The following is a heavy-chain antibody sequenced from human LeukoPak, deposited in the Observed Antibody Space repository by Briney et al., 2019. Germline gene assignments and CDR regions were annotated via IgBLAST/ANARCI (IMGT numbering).Heavy chain of an antibody. V-gene: IGHV5-51*01. CDR2: IYPGDSDI. CDR1: GYSFTSYW. Sequence: GESLKISCKGSGYSFTSYWIGWVRQMPGKGLEWMGIIYPGDSDIRYSPSFQGQVTISADTSISTAYLQWNSLKASDSAMYYCARRSSNWYGWFDPWGQGTLVTVSS. J-gene: IGHJ5*02. D-gene: IGHD6-13*01. CDR3: ARRSSNWYGWFDP.